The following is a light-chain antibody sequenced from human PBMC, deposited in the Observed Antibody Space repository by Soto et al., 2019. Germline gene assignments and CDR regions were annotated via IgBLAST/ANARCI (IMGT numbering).Light chain of an antibody. Sequence: QSALTQPASVSGSPGQSITISCTGSNSDIGGYNSVSWYQQHPGKAPKPLIFGVTNRPSGVSDRFSGSKSGNTASLTISALQAEDEADYYCTSYKSVTIVVFGGGTKLTVL. CDR3: TSYKSVTIVV. V-gene: IGLV2-14*01. J-gene: IGLJ2*01. CDR2: GVT. CDR1: NSDIGGYNS.